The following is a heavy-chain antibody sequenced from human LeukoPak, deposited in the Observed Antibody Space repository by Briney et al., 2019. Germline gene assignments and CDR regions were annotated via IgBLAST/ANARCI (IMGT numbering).Heavy chain of an antibody. J-gene: IGHJ5*01. Sequence: SGTLSLTCAVSGGSISSSNWWSWVRQPPGKGLEWIGTVYYGRTTYYNPSLDGRVTISLDTSANHFSLQLNSVTAADTAVYYCVRHDGRGGATMGAFDSWGQGSLVTVSS. CDR2: VYYGRTT. CDR3: VRHDGRGGATMGAFDS. D-gene: IGHD5-12*01. CDR1: GGSISSSNW. V-gene: IGHV4-4*02.